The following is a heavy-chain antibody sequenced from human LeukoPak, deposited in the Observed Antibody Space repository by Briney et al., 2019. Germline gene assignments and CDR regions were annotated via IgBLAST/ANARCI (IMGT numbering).Heavy chain of an antibody. CDR1: GGSISSGSYY. CDR2: IYTSGST. J-gene: IGHJ3*02. V-gene: IGHV4-61*02. CDR3: ARDEVVVVPAATYWAFDI. D-gene: IGHD2-2*01. Sequence: SETLSLTCTVSGGSISSGSYYWSWIRQPAGTGLEWIGRIYTSGSTNYNPSLKSRVTISVDTSKNQFSLKLSSVTAADTAVYYCARDEVVVVPAATYWAFDIWGQGTMVTVSS.